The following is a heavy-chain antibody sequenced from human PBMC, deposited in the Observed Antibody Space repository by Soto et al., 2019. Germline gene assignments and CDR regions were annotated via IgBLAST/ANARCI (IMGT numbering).Heavy chain of an antibody. CDR3: ARLPHSTTSSYDHSYGMDV. CDR1: GHSFPSQW. J-gene: IGHJ6*02. Sequence: XESLKVSRKCSGHSFPSQWSGLVLQTPGKGLEWMGSIYPADSDTRYSPSFQGQVTISADKSIGTAYLEWSNLKASDTAMYYCARLPHSTTSSYDHSYGMDVWGQGTTVTVSS. V-gene: IGHV5-51*01. CDR2: IYPADSDT. D-gene: IGHD3-3*01.